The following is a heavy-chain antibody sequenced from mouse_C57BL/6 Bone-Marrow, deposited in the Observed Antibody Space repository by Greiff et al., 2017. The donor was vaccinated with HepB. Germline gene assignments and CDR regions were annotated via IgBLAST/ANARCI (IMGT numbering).Heavy chain of an antibody. J-gene: IGHJ3*01. D-gene: IGHD2-2*01. CDR2: SRNKANDYTT. Sequence: EVKLVESGGGLVQSGRSLRLSCATSGFTFSDFYMEWVRQAPGKGLEWIAASRNKANDYTTEYSASVKGRFIVSRDTSQSILYLQMNALRAEDTAIYYCARDAGYAWFAYWGQGTLVTVSA. CDR3: ARDAGYAWFAY. CDR1: GFTFSDFY. V-gene: IGHV7-1*01.